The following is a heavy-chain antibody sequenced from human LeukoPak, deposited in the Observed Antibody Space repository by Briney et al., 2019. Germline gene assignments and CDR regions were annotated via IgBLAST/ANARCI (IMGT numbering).Heavy chain of an antibody. D-gene: IGHD3-16*01. Sequence: ASVKVSCKASGYTFTGYYMHWVRQAPGQGLEWMGWINPNSGGTNYAQKFQGRVTMTRDTSTSTVYMELSSPTSEDTAVYYCARARGLGYHYYMDVWGKGTTVTISS. J-gene: IGHJ6*03. CDR3: ARARGLGYHYYMDV. V-gene: IGHV1-2*02. CDR1: GYTFTGYY. CDR2: INPNSGGT.